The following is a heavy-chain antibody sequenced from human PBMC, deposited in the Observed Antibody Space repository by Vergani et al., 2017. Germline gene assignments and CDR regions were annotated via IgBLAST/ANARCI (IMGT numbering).Heavy chain of an antibody. CDR3: ARWCITGTTFDP. D-gene: IGHD1-7*01. V-gene: IGHV4-31*03. J-gene: IGHJ5*02. CDR1: GGSIRSGGYY. CDR2: IYYSGST. Sequence: QLQLQESGPGLVKPSETLSLTCTVSGGSIRSGGYYWSWIRQHPGKGLEWIGYIYYSGSTYYNPSLKSRVTISVDTSKNQFSLKLSSVTAADTAVSYCARWCITGTTFDPWGQGTLVTVSS.